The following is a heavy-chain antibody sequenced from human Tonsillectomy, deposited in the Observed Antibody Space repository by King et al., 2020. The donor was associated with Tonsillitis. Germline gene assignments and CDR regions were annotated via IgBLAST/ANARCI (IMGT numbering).Heavy chain of an antibody. Sequence: VQLQQWGAGLLKPSETLSLTCAVYGGSFSGYYWSWIRQPPGKGLEWIGEINHSGNTNHNPSLKSRVTISVDTSKNQFSLKLSSVTAADTAVYYCANLYSNWVDYWGQGTLVTVSS. J-gene: IGHJ5*01. CDR1: GGSFSGYY. CDR3: ANLYSNWVDY. V-gene: IGHV4-34*01. CDR2: INHSGNT. D-gene: IGHD2-8*01.